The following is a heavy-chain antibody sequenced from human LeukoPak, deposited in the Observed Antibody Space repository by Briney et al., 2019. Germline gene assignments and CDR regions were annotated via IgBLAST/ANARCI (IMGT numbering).Heavy chain of an antibody. CDR2: ISSSSSYI. J-gene: IGHJ4*02. V-gene: IGHV3-21*01. CDR3: ARDLGSSGFTGGDY. Sequence: GGSLRLSCAASGFTFSSYAMHWVRQAPGKGLEWVSSISSSSSYIYYADSVKGRFTISRDNAKNSLYLQMNSLRAEDTAVYYCARDLGSSGFTGGDYWGQGTLVTVSS. CDR1: GFTFSSYA. D-gene: IGHD6-19*01.